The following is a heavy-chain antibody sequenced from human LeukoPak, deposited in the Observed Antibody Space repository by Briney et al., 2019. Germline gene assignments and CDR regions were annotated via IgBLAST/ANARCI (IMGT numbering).Heavy chain of an antibody. D-gene: IGHD3-10*01. CDR3: ARTFMVRGVIITSDFDY. V-gene: IGHV4-39*01. CDR1: GGPISSSSYY. J-gene: IGHJ4*02. CDR2: IYYSGST. Sequence: KPSGTPSLTRPVPGGPISSSSYYWGWVPQPPREGLEWVGGIYYSGSTYYNPSLKSRVTISVDTSKNQFSLKLSSVTAADTAVYYCARTFMVRGVIITSDFDYWGQGTLVTVSS.